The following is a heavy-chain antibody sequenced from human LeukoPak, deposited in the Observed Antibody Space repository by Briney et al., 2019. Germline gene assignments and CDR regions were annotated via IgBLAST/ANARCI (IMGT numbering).Heavy chain of an antibody. CDR2: ISAYNGNT. Sequence: GASVKVSCKASGYTFTSYGISWVRQAPGQGLEWMGWISAYNGNTNYAQKLQGRVTMTTDTSTSTAYMELRSLRSDDTAVYYCARDLRKGYDFWRSGYNWFDPWGQGTLVTVSS. CDR1: GYTFTSYG. V-gene: IGHV1-18*01. D-gene: IGHD3-3*01. CDR3: ARDLRKGYDFWRSGYNWFDP. J-gene: IGHJ5*02.